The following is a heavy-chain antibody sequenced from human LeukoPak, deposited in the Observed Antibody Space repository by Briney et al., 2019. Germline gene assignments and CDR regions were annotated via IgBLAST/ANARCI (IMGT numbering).Heavy chain of an antibody. V-gene: IGHV3-11*04. Sequence: PGGSLRLSCAASGFTFSDYYMSWTRQAPGKGLEWVSYISSSGSTIYYADSVKGRFTISRDNAKNSLYLQMNSLRAEDTAVYYCARVTGSPYSFYYYYYMDVWGKGTTVTVSS. J-gene: IGHJ6*03. CDR2: ISSSGSTI. D-gene: IGHD2-21*01. CDR3: ARVTGSPYSFYYYYYMDV. CDR1: GFTFSDYY.